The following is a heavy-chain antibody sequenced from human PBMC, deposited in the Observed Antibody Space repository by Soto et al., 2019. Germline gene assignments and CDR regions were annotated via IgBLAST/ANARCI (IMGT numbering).Heavy chain of an antibody. V-gene: IGHV3-23*01. CDR2: ISGSGGST. Sequence: LRLSCAASGFTFSSYAMSWVRQAPGKGLEWVSAISGSGGSTYYADSVKGRFTISRDNSKNTLYLQMNSLRAEDTAVYYCAKAPRSYYYYYGMDVWGQGTTVTVSS. CDR1: GFTFSSYA. J-gene: IGHJ6*02. CDR3: AKAPRSYYYYYGMDV.